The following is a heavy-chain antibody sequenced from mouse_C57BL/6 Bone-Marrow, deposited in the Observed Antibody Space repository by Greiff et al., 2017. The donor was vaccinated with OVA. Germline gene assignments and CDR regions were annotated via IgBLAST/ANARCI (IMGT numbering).Heavy chain of an antibody. Sequence: VQLKESGAELVRPGASVKLSCTASGFTIKDDYMHWVKQRPEQGLEWIGWIDTENGDTEYASKFQGKATITADTSSNTAYLQLSSLTSEDTAVYYCTTWGTTVVGPVAYWGQGTVVTVSA. D-gene: IGHD1-1*01. J-gene: IGHJ3*01. CDR1: GFTIKDDY. V-gene: IGHV14-4*01. CDR2: IDTENGDT. CDR3: TTWGTTVVGPVAY.